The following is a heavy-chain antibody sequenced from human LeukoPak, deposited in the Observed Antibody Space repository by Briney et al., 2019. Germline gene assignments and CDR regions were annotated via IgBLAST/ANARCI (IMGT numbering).Heavy chain of an antibody. CDR2: IKSKTDGGTT. CDR3: ATGRSRYVY. J-gene: IGHJ4*02. D-gene: IGHD1-1*01. Sequence: GGSLRLSCAASGFTFSSAWMSWVRQAPGKGLEGVGRIKSKTDGGTTDYAAPVKGRFTISRDDSKNTLYLQMNSLKTEDTAMYYCATGRSRYVYWGQGTLVTVSS. CDR1: GFTFSSAW. V-gene: IGHV3-15*01.